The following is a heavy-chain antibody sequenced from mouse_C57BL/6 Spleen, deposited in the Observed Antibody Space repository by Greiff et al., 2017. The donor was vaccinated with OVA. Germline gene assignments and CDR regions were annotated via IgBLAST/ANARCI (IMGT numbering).Heavy chain of an antibody. CDR3: AGIERNHYFDC. V-gene: IGHV5-9*01. CDR1: GFTFSSYT. CDR2: ISGGGGNT. Sequence: EVNVVESGGGLVKPGGSLKLSCAASGFTFSSYTLSWVRQTLEKRLVWVATISGGGGNTYYPDSVKGRFSISRDNAKNTLYLQKSSLRTEDTALYYCAGIERNHYFDCWGQGTTLTVAS. J-gene: IGHJ2*01.